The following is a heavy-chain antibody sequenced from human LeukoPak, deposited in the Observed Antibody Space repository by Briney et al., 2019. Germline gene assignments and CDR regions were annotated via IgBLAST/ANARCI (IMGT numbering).Heavy chain of an antibody. CDR1: GFTFSSYA. V-gene: IGHV3-23*01. CDR2: ISDSGGST. CDR3: AKARGSSVYEQFDY. D-gene: IGHD5/OR15-5a*01. Sequence: PGGSLRLSCAASGFTFSSYAMSWVRQAPGKGLEWVSAISDSGGSTYYADSVKGRFTISRDNSKNTLYLQMNSLRAEDTAVYYCAKARGSSVYEQFDYWGQGTQVTVSP. J-gene: IGHJ4*02.